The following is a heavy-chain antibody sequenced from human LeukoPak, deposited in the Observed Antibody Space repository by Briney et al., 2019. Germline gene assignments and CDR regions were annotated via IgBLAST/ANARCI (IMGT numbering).Heavy chain of an antibody. D-gene: IGHD6-6*01. Sequence: SETLSLTCAVYGESFSDYYWSWIRQPPGKGLEWIGEINHSGSTNYSPSLKSRVTISVNTSKNQFSLKLPSVTAADTAVYYCARAGFALAPHRGTPFDYWGQGTMVTVSS. CDR1: GESFSDYY. CDR3: ARAGFALAPHRGTPFDY. V-gene: IGHV4-34*01. J-gene: IGHJ4*02. CDR2: INHSGST.